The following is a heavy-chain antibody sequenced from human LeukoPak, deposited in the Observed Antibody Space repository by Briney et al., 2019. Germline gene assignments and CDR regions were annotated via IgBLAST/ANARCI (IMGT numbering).Heavy chain of an antibody. Sequence: SETLSLTCSASGASTSSRYWSWIRQSPGRTLEWIGHIYNGRNTKYNPSLTSRVTISVDTSKNQFSLRMTSVTAADTAIYYCAQTTGWPGFDFWGPGALVTVSS. CDR3: AQTTGWPGFDF. J-gene: IGHJ4*02. CDR2: IYNGRNT. D-gene: IGHD6-19*01. CDR1: GASTSSRY. V-gene: IGHV4-59*08.